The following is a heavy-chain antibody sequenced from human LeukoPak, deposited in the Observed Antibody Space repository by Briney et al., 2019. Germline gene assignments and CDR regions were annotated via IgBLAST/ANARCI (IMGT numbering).Heavy chain of an antibody. Sequence: GGSLRLSCAASGFTFSSYGMHWVRQAPGKGLEWVAVISYDGSNKYYADSVKGRFTISRDNSKNTLYLQMNSLRVEDPAVYYCAKVRGGVIAVTFFDYWGQGTLVTVSS. J-gene: IGHJ4*02. D-gene: IGHD6-19*01. CDR1: GFTFSSYG. CDR2: ISYDGSNK. V-gene: IGHV3-30*18. CDR3: AKVRGGVIAVTFFDY.